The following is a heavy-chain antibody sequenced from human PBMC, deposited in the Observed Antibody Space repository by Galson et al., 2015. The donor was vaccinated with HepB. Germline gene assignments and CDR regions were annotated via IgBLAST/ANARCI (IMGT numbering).Heavy chain of an antibody. CDR1: GLTFGDNA. D-gene: IGHD6-13*01. V-gene: IGHV3-49*03. Sequence: SLRLSCAASGLTFGDNAMSWFRQAPGTGLEWVGFIRSKAYGGTTEYAASVKGRFTISRDDSKSIAYLQMDSLKTEETAVYYCTRGCGDSSSWYLTPYLGQVTLVTVSS. CDR3: TRGCGDSSSWYLTPY. J-gene: IGHJ4*02. CDR2: IRSKAYGGTT.